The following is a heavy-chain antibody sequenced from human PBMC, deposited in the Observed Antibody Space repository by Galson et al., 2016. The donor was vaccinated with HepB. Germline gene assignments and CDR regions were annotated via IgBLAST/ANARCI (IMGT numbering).Heavy chain of an antibody. CDR2: MSSDGSNE. CDR3: AKEATFGMAYSFDY. V-gene: IGHV3-30-3*01. Sequence: SLRLSCAASGFTFSHYPMFWVRQSPGKGLEWVAVMSSDGSNEYYADSVKGRFTISRDNSKNTLYLQMYSLRAEDTAVYYCAKEATFGMAYSFDYWGQGSLVTVSS. J-gene: IGHJ4*02. D-gene: IGHD2-21*01. CDR1: GFTFSHYP.